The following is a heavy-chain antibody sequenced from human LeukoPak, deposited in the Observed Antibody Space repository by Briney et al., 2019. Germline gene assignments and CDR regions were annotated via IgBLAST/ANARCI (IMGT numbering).Heavy chain of an antibody. Sequence: GASLKISCKGSGYDFSTYWIGWVRQMPRQGLEWMGIIYPGDSDTRNSPSLQGQFTISADKSVSTVYLQWSSLKASDTAMYYCARDGPVPATADAFDIWGQGTMVTVSS. CDR3: ARDGPVPATADAFDI. CDR2: IYPGDSDT. V-gene: IGHV5-51*01. J-gene: IGHJ3*02. D-gene: IGHD2-2*01. CDR1: GYDFSTYW.